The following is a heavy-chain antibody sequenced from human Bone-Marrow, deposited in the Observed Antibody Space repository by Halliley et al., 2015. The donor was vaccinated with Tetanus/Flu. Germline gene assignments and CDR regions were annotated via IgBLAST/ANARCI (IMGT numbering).Heavy chain of an antibody. V-gene: IGHV4-59*08. D-gene: IGHD6-19*01. Sequence: TLSLTCTLSGGSIGSHFWCWIRQPPGRGLEWIGCYYYGGSTYYNPSLKSPVAISTDTSKNQFSLSLSSVTATDTAVYYCAREVVLSGWYYGFYDYWGQGTRVSVSS. J-gene: IGHJ4*02. CDR3: AREVVLSGWYYGFYDY. CDR2: YYYGGST. CDR1: GGSIGSHF.